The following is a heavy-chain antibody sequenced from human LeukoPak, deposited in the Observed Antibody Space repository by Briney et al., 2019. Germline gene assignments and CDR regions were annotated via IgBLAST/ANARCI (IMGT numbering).Heavy chain of an antibody. V-gene: IGHV3-7*01. CDR1: GFIFSSYW. Sequence: PGGSLRLSCAASGFIFSSYWMSWVRQAPGKGLEWVANIKQDGSEKYYVDSVKGRFTISRDNAKNSLYLQMNSLRAEDTAVYYCARDHVYYDILTGLDAFDIWGQGTMVTVSS. CDR3: ARDHVYYDILTGLDAFDI. J-gene: IGHJ3*02. CDR2: IKQDGSEK. D-gene: IGHD3-9*01.